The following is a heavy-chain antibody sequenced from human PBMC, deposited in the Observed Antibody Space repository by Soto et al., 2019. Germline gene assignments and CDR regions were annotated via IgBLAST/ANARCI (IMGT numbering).Heavy chain of an antibody. CDR3: ARDWRPRYSSGWYDY. CDR2: IKQDGSEK. CDR1: GFTFSSYW. J-gene: IGHJ4*02. V-gene: IGHV3-7*05. D-gene: IGHD6-19*01. Sequence: EVQLVESGGGLVQPGGSLRLSCAASGFTFSSYWMSWVRQAPGKGLEWVANIKQDGSEKYYVDSVKGRFTISRDNAKKSLYLQMNSLRAEDTAVYYCARDWRPRYSSGWYDYWGQGTLVTVSS.